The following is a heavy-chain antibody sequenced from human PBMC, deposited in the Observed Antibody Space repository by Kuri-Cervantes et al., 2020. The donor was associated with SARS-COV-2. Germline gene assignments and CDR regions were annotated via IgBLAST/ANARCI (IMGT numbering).Heavy chain of an antibody. J-gene: IGHJ6*02. Sequence: KVSCKGSGYSFTSHWIGWLRQMPGKGLEWMGIIYPGDSDTTYSPSFQGQVTISADKSISTAYLQWSSLKATDTAIYYCARQRGTSSYSYYEMDVWGQGTMVTVSS. CDR2: IYPGDSDT. CDR1: GYSFTSHW. V-gene: IGHV5-51*01. D-gene: IGHD6-6*01. CDR3: ARQRGTSSYSYYEMDV.